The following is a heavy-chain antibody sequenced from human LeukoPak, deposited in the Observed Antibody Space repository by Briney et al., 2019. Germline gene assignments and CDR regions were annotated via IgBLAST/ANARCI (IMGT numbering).Heavy chain of an antibody. CDR1: GLTFSSYW. V-gene: IGHV3-74*01. CDR3: AREAVFGELLTGEIDAFEI. CDR2: INSDGSST. Sequence: GGSLRLSCAASGLTFSSYWMHWVRQAPGKGLVWVSRINSDGSSTSYADSVKGRFTISRDNAKNTLYLQMNSLRAEDTAVYYCAREAVFGELLTGEIDAFEIWGRGTMVTVSS. J-gene: IGHJ3*02. D-gene: IGHD3-10*01.